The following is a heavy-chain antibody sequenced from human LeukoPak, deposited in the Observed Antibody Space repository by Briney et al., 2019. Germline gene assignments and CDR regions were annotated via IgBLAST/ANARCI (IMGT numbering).Heavy chain of an antibody. Sequence: GRSLRLSCAASGFTFSSYGMHWVRQAPGKGLEWVAVISYDGSNKYYADSVKGRFTISRDNSKNTLYLQVNSLRAEGTAVYYCAKDGRIAVAGFFDYWGQGTLVTVSS. CDR2: ISYDGSNK. V-gene: IGHV3-30*18. CDR1: GFTFSSYG. CDR3: AKDGRIAVAGFFDY. D-gene: IGHD6-19*01. J-gene: IGHJ4*02.